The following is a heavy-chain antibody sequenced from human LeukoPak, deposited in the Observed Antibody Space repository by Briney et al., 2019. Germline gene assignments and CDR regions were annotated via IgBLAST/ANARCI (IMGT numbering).Heavy chain of an antibody. CDR1: GFTFGDYA. CDR2: IRSKAYGGTT. J-gene: IGHJ4*02. Sequence: PGGSLRLSCTDSGFTFGDYAMSWVRQAPGKGLEWVGFIRSKAYGGTTEYAASVKGRFTISRDDSKSIAYLQMNSLKTEDTAVYYCTRERWFGELSFDYWGQGTLVTVSS. D-gene: IGHD3-10*01. V-gene: IGHV3-49*04. CDR3: TRERWFGELSFDY.